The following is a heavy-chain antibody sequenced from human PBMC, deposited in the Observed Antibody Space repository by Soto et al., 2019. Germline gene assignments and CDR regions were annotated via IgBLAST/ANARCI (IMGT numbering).Heavy chain of an antibody. CDR1: GYTFTSYD. CDR3: ARGRIIVAGGFDA. V-gene: IGHV1-8*01. D-gene: IGHD6-19*01. J-gene: IGHJ5*02. CDR2: MNPSTGNT. Sequence: QVQLVQSGAEVKKPGASVKVSCKASGYTFTSYDIIWVRQATGQGLEWMGWMNPSTGNTDSAEKFQGRLTMTRNTSISTGYMELSSLSFKDTAVYYCARGRIIVAGGFDAWGQGTLVTVSS.